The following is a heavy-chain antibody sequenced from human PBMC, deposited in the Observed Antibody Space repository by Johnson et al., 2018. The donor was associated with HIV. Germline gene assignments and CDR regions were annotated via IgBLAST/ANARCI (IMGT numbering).Heavy chain of an antibody. CDR3: ARDVAPSYSSDGDYDAFDI. V-gene: IGHV3-30*04. CDR1: GFTFSSYA. J-gene: IGHJ3*02. CDR2: ISYDGSNK. D-gene: IGHD6-25*01. Sequence: QVQLVESGGCVVQPWRSLRLSCAASGFTFSSYAMHWVRQAPGKGLEWVAVISYDGSNKYYADSVKGRFTISRDNSKNTLYLQMNSLRAEDTAVYYCARDVAPSYSSDGDYDAFDIWGQGTMVTVSA.